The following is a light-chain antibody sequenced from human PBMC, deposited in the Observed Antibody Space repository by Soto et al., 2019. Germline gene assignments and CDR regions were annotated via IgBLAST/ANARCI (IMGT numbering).Light chain of an antibody. CDR2: AAS. CDR1: QSVRNN. CDR3: QQYNKWPPWT. Sequence: EIVMTQSPATLSVSPGERATLSYRASQSVRNNLAWYQQKPGLPPRLLIYAASTRATGIPARFSGNGSETEFTLTIDSLQSEDYALYYCQQYNKWPPWTFGQGTKVEIK. V-gene: IGKV3-15*01. J-gene: IGKJ1*01.